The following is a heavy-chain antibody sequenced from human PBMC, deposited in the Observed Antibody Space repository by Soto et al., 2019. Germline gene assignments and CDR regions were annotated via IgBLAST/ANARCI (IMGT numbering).Heavy chain of an antibody. J-gene: IGHJ5*02. CDR2: ISSGGST. CDR1: GFTFSSYA. Sequence: EVQLLESGGGLVQPGGSLRLSCAASGFTFSSYAMSWVRQAPGRGLEWVSSISSGGSTYYADSVKGRFTISRDNSKNTLYLQMDSLRAEDTAVYYCAKDIKTTTTGWFDPWGQGTLVTVSS. CDR3: AKDIKTTTTGWFDP. D-gene: IGHD1-1*01. V-gene: IGHV3-23*01.